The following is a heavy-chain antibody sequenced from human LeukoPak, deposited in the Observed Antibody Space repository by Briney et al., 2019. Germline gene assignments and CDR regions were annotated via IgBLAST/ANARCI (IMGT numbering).Heavy chain of an antibody. CDR3: ARIGWLGNFFFDH. V-gene: IGHV3-7*01. CDR1: GFTFSSYW. D-gene: IGHD3-22*01. Sequence: SGGSLRLSCGASGFTFSSYWMSWVRQAPGKGLEWVANIKQDESEKYYVNSVKGRFTISRDNAKNSLYLQMNSLIAEDTAVYYCARIGWLGNFFFDHWGQGILVTVSS. CDR2: IKQDESEK. J-gene: IGHJ4*02.